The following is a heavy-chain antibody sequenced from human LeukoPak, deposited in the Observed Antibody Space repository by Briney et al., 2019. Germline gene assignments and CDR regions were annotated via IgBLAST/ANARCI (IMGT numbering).Heavy chain of an antibody. D-gene: IGHD3-9*01. CDR1: GGSISSYY. CDR2: IYYSGST. Sequence: SETLSLTCTVSGGSISSYYWSWIRQPPGKGLEWIGYIYYSGSTNYNPSLKSRVTISVDTSKNQFSLKLSSVTAADTAVYYCARVRDILTGYDFDYWGQGTLVTVSS. V-gene: IGHV4-59*01. CDR3: ARVRDILTGYDFDY. J-gene: IGHJ4*02.